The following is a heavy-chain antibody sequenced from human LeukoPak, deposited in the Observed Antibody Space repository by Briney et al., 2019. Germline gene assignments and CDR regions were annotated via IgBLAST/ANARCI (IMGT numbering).Heavy chain of an antibody. Sequence: PGGSLRLSCAASGFTFSSYSMNWVRQAPGKGPEWVSSISSSSSYIYYADSVKGRFTISRDNAKNSLYLQMNSLRAEDTAVYYCASETESYYFDYWGQGTLVTVSS. CDR1: GFTFSSYS. CDR2: ISSSSSYI. J-gene: IGHJ4*02. D-gene: IGHD1-26*01. CDR3: ASETESYYFDY. V-gene: IGHV3-21*01.